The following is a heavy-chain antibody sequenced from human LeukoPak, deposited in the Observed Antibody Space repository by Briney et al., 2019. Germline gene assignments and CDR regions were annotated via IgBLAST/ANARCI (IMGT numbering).Heavy chain of an antibody. D-gene: IGHD2-2*01. CDR3: ARDRGYCSSTSCRTHFDY. CDR2: IRYDGSNK. V-gene: IGHV3-30*02. Sequence: GGSLRLSCAASGFTFSSYEMNWVRQAPGKGLEWVAFIRYDGSNKYYADSVKGRFTISRDNAKNSLYPQMNSLRAEDTAVYYCARDRGYCSSTSCRTHFDYWGQGTLVTVSS. CDR1: GFTFSSYE. J-gene: IGHJ4*02.